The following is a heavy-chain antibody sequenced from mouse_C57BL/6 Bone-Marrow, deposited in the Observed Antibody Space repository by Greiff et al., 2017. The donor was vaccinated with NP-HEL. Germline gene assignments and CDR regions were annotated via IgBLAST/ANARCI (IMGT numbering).Heavy chain of an antibody. CDR1: GFSFNTYA. CDR2: IRSKSNNYAT. Sequence: EVMLVESGGGLVQPKGSLKLSCAASGFSFNTYAMNWVRQAPGKGLEWVARIRSKSNNYATYYADSVKDRFTISRDDSESMLYLQMNNLKTEDTAMYYCVALGRGYFDYWGQGTTLTVSS. V-gene: IGHV10-1*01. CDR3: VALGRGYFDY. D-gene: IGHD4-1*01. J-gene: IGHJ2*01.